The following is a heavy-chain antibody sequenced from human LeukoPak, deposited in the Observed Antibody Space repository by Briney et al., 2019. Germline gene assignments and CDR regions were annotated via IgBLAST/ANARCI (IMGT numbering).Heavy chain of an antibody. CDR1: GDSISTSY. V-gene: IGHV4-59*01. J-gene: IGHJ4*02. CDR3: ARDIAASGNLDC. CDR2: IYYSGRT. Sequence: SETLSLTCTVSGDSISTSYWSWIRQPPGKGLEWIGYIYYSGRTIYNPSLKSRVTISVDTSMAVDTSKIQVSLNLASVTAADTAVYYCARDIAASGNLDCWGQGTGDRVSS. D-gene: IGHD6-13*01.